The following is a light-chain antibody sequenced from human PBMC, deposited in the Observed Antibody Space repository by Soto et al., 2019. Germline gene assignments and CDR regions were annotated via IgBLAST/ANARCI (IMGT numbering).Light chain of an antibody. Sequence: EIVLTQSPGTLSLSPWGRATLSCRASQSVSSSYLAWYQQKPGQAPRLLIYGASSRATGIPDRFSGSGSGTDFTLTISKLEPEDFAVYYCQQYGSPPPITFGQGTRLEIK. CDR2: GAS. J-gene: IGKJ5*01. V-gene: IGKV3-20*01. CDR1: QSVSSSY. CDR3: QQYGSPPPIT.